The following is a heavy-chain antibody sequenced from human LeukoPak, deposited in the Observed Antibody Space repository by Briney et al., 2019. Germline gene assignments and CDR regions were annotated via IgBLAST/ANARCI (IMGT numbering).Heavy chain of an antibody. V-gene: IGHV3-74*01. Sequence: PGGSLRLSCTASGFSFSGHWMHWARQLPGKGLVWVSRISPTGSTTSYADSVKGRFTISRDNSKNTLYLQMNSLRAEDTAVYYCAKEENYYDSIWYAFDIWGQGTMVTVSS. CDR3: AKEENYYDSIWYAFDI. D-gene: IGHD3-22*01. CDR2: ISPTGSTT. CDR1: GFSFSGHW. J-gene: IGHJ3*02.